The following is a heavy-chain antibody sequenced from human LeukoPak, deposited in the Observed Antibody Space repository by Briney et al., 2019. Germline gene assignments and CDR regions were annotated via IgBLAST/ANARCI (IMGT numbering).Heavy chain of an antibody. V-gene: IGHV3-23*01. J-gene: IGHJ4*02. Sequence: GGSLRLSCAASGFTFSSHAMSWVRQAPGKGLEWVSTISGGGITYYADSVKGRFTISRDNSKNTLYLQMNSLRAEDTAVYYCARDPRKSSYWYPHFDYWGQGTLVTFSS. D-gene: IGHD6-13*01. CDR1: GFTFSSHA. CDR3: ARDPRKSSYWYPHFDY. CDR2: ISGGGIT.